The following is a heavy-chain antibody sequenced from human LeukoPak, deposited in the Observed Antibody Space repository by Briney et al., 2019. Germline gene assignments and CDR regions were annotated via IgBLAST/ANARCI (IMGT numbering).Heavy chain of an antibody. CDR2: ISSSGSTI. V-gene: IGHV3-11*01. CDR1: GFTFSDYY. Sequence: GGSLRLSCAASGFTFSDYYMSWIRQAPGKGLEWVSYISSSGSTIYYADSVKGRFTISRDNAKNSLYLQMNSLRAEDTAVYYCARDMVPGAAEEYFQHWGLGTLVTVSS. J-gene: IGHJ1*01. D-gene: IGHD3-10*01. CDR3: ARDMVPGAAEEYFQH.